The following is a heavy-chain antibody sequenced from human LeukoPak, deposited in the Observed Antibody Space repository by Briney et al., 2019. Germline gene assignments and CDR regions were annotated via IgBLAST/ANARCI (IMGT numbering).Heavy chain of an antibody. CDR2: IYPGDSDT. Sequence: GESLKISCKGAGYSFTSYWIGWVRQMPGKGLEWMGIIYPGDSDTRYSPSFQGQVTISADKPINTAYLQWSSLKASDTAMYYCARQYSSSSSPDYWGQGTLVTVSS. CDR3: ARQYSSSSSPDY. J-gene: IGHJ4*02. CDR1: GYSFTSYW. D-gene: IGHD6-6*01. V-gene: IGHV5-51*01.